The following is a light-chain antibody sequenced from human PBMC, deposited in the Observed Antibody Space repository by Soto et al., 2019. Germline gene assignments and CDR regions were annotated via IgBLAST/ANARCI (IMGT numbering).Light chain of an antibody. CDR3: QQYKNWPL. J-gene: IGKJ5*01. CDR2: GES. Sequence: MMMTQSPATLSVSPGERVTLSCRTSHSVNSHVAWYQQKPGQDPRLLLYGESTRATGIPVRFSGSGFGTEFTLTISSLRSEDFAVYYRQQYKNWPLFGQGTRLEIK. V-gene: IGKV3-15*01. CDR1: HSVNSH.